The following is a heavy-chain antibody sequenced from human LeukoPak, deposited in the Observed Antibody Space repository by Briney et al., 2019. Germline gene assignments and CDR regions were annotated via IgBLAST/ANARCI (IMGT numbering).Heavy chain of an antibody. D-gene: IGHD6-19*01. J-gene: IGHJ4*02. V-gene: IGHV1-18*01. CDR2: ISAYNGNT. Sequence: GASVKVSCKASGYTFTSYGISWVRQAPGQGLEWMGWISAYNGNTNYAQKLQGRVTMTTDTSTSTAYMELRSLRSDDTAVYYCARARYSEGYSSGWYYFDYWGQGTLVTVSS. CDR3: ARARYSEGYSSGWYYFDY. CDR1: GYTFTSYG.